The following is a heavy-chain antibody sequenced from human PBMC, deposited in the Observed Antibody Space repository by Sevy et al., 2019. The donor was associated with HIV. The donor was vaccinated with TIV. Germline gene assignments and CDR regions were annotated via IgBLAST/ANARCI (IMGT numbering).Heavy chain of an antibody. CDR3: ARDQPYSSSWYIHYFDY. D-gene: IGHD6-13*01. Sequence: GGSLRLSCAASGFTFSDYYVSWIRQAPGKGLEWVSYISSSGSTIYYADSVKGRFTISRDNAKNSLYLQMNSLRAEDTAVYYCARDQPYSSSWYIHYFDYWGQGTLVTVSS. V-gene: IGHV3-11*01. CDR1: GFTFSDYY. CDR2: ISSSGSTI. J-gene: IGHJ4*02.